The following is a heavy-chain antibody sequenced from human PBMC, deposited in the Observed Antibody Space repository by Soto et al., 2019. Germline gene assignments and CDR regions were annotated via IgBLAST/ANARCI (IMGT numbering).Heavy chain of an antibody. Sequence: QVQLVQSGAEVKKPGASVKVSCKASVYTFTSYGISWVRQAPGQGLECMGWISAYNGNTNYAQKLQGRVTMTTDTSTSTADMELSSLRSDDTDVYYCERDRARMTTVTPPYYYGMDVW. CDR3: ERDRARMTTVTPPYYYGMDV. J-gene: IGHJ6*01. V-gene: IGHV1-18*01. CDR2: ISAYNGNT. D-gene: IGHD4-17*01. CDR1: VYTFTSYG.